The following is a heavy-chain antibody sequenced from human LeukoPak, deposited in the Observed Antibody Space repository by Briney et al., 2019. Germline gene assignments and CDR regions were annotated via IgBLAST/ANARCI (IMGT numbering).Heavy chain of an antibody. Sequence: RGESLKISGKGSGYSFTSYWIGGVRPLPGKGLEWMGIIYPGDSDTRYSPSFQGQVTISADKSISTAYLQWSSLKASDTAMYYCARSAGGYDSSGYYRFWGQGTLVTVSS. CDR3: ARSAGGYDSSGYYRF. D-gene: IGHD3-22*01. V-gene: IGHV5-51*01. CDR2: IYPGDSDT. J-gene: IGHJ4*02. CDR1: GYSFTSYW.